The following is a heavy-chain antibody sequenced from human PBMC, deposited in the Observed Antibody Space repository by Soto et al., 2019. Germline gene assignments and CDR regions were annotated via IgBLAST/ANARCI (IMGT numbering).Heavy chain of an antibody. CDR2: IYNSGRGST. CDR1: GSSMTTYY. J-gene: IGHJ4*02. Sequence: SETLSLTCSVSGSSMTTYYWHWIRQAPGKGLEWIGFIYNSGRGSTGSNPSLTSRVTFSIETSRNQFSLKLSSVTAADTAVYYCARRWGEGRVDYWGQGTLVTVSS. CDR3: ARRWGEGRVDY. V-gene: IGHV4-59*12. D-gene: IGHD3-10*01.